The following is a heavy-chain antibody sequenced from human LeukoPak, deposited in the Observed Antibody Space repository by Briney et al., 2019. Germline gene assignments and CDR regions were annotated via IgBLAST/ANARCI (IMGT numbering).Heavy chain of an antibody. CDR2: ISSSSSYI. Sequence: GGSLRLSCAASGFTFSSYSMNWVRQAPGKGLEWVSSISSSSSYIYYADSVKGRVTISRDNAKNSLYLQMNSLRAEDTAVYYCARDRGSSSSPLRGDWGQGTLVTVSS. CDR3: ARDRGSSSSPLRGD. J-gene: IGHJ4*02. CDR1: GFTFSSYS. D-gene: IGHD6-6*01. V-gene: IGHV3-21*01.